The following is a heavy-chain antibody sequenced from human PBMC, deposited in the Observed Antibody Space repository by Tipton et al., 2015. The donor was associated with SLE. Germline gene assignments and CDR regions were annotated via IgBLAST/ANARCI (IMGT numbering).Heavy chain of an antibody. Sequence: SLRLSCAASGFTVSSNYMSWVRQAPGKGLEWVSVIYSGGSTYYADSVKGRFTISRDNSKNTLYLQMNSLRPEDTAVYYCARASGSGDYNFYYMDVWGRGTTMTVSS. V-gene: IGHV3-53*01. CDR1: GFTVSSNY. D-gene: IGHD1-26*01. J-gene: IGHJ6*03. CDR3: ARASGSGDYNFYYMDV. CDR2: IYSGGST.